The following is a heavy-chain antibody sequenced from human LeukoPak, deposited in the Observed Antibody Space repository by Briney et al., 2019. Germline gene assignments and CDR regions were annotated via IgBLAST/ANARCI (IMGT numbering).Heavy chain of an antibody. CDR1: GFTFSIYG. V-gene: IGHV3-23*01. D-gene: IGHD3-22*01. CDR3: AKDIPKYYYDSSGYSEWWYFDN. J-gene: IGHJ4*02. CDR2: ISGSGGST. Sequence: GGSLRLSCAASGFTFSIYGMSWVRQAPGKGLEWVSAISGSGGSTYYADSVKGRLTISRDNSKKTLYLQMNSLRAEDTAVYYCAKDIPKYYYDSSGYSEWWYFDNWGQGTLVTVSS.